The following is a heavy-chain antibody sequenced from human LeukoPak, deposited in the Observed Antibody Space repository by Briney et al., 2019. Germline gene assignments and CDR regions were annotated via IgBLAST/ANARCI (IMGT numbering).Heavy chain of an antibody. J-gene: IGHJ4*02. Sequence: ASVKVSCKASGYTFTSYSMHWVRQAPGQGLEWMGWINPNSGGTNYAQKFQGRVTMTRDTSISTAYMELSRLRSDDTAVYYCARDWVVRGVIFRGPNYFDYWGQGTLVSVSS. V-gene: IGHV1-2*02. CDR2: INPNSGGT. D-gene: IGHD3-10*01. CDR1: GYTFTSYS. CDR3: ARDWVVRGVIFRGPNYFDY.